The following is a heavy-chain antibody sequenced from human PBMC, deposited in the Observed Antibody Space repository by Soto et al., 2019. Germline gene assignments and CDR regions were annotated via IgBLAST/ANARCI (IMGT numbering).Heavy chain of an antibody. Sequence: GGSLRLSCAASGFTFSSYWMSWVRQAPGKGLEWVANIKQDGSEKYYVDSVKGRFTISRDNAKNSLYLQMNSLRAEDTAVYYCARDPEITIFGVVFDAFDIWGQGTMVTVPS. CDR1: GFTFSSYW. CDR2: IKQDGSEK. V-gene: IGHV3-7*01. J-gene: IGHJ3*02. CDR3: ARDPEITIFGVVFDAFDI. D-gene: IGHD3-3*01.